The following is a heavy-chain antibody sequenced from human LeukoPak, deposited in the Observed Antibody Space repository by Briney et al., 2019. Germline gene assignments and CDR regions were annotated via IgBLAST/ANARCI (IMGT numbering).Heavy chain of an antibody. CDR1: GGSVSGYY. CDR2: ISHSGST. J-gene: IGHJ3*02. V-gene: IGHV4-34*01. CDR3: ARSANAFDI. Sequence: SETLSLTCAVSGGSVSGYYWSWIRQPPGRGPEWIGKISHSGSTNYNPSLKSRVTISVDTSTNQFSLNLSSVTAADTAVYYCARSANAFDIWGQGTMVTVSS.